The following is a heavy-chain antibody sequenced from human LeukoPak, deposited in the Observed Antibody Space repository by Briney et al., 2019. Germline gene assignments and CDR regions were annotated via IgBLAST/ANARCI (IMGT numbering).Heavy chain of an antibody. Sequence: WGSLRLSCAASGFTFSSYAMHWVGQAPGKGLEWVAVISYDGSNKYYADSVKGRFTISRDNSKNTLYLQMNSLRAEDTAVYYCARVGLGDQQLRVDYWGQGTLVTVSS. CDR1: GFTFSSYA. V-gene: IGHV3-30*04. CDR2: ISYDGSNK. CDR3: ARVGLGDQQLRVDY. D-gene: IGHD6-13*01. J-gene: IGHJ4*02.